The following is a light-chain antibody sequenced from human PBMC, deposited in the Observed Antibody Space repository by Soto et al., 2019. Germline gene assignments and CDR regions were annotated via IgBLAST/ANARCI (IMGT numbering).Light chain of an antibody. CDR1: SSNIGSNS. CDR2: NNN. V-gene: IGLV1-44*01. CDR3: AAWDDRLDGPI. J-gene: IGLJ1*01. Sequence: QSVLIQPPSASGTPGQRVTISCSGRSSNIGSNSVNWYQQLPGTAPKLLIYNNNQRPSGVPDRFSGSKSGTSASLAISGLQSEDESDYYCAAWDDRLDGPIFGTGTKVTVL.